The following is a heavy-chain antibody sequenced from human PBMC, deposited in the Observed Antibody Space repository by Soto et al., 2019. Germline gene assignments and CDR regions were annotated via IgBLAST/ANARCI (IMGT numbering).Heavy chain of an antibody. Sequence: QVQLQESGPGLVKPSETLSLTCTVSGGSISSYYWSWIRQPPGKGLEWIGYIYYSGSTNYNPSLKRRVTISLDTSKNQFSLKLSSVTAADTAVYYCARGPLNFDPWGQGTLVTVSS. CDR2: IYYSGST. V-gene: IGHV4-59*08. J-gene: IGHJ5*02. CDR1: GGSISSYY. CDR3: ARGPLNFDP.